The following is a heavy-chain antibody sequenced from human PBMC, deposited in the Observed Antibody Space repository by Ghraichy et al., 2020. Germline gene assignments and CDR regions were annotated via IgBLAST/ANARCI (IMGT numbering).Heavy chain of an antibody. J-gene: IGHJ6*03. CDR3: AKTGGNFYHYYMDV. V-gene: IGHV3-23*01. CDR1: GFTFSNYA. Sequence: LSLTCAASGFTFSNYAMSWVRQAPGKGLEWVSTLTGTGGNTYYADSVKGRFTISRDNSKNTLYLQVNSLRAEDTAVYYCAKTGGNFYHYYMDVWGKGTPVTVS. CDR2: LTGTGGNT. D-gene: IGHD4-23*01.